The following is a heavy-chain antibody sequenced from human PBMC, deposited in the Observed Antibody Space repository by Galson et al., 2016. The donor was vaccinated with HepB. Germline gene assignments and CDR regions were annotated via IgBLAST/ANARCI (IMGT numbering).Heavy chain of an antibody. CDR3: ARDLQDYLDSGGYFHRVNRETYGMDV. J-gene: IGHJ6*02. Sequence: SLRLSCAASGFPFKNYWVRWVRHPPGKGLMWVSRIDPDAEAPTYADSVKGRFIISRDNGKNTLYLQMNSLRAEDTAVYYCARDLQDYLDSGGYFHRVNRETYGMDVWGQGTTVTVSS. CDR1: GFPFKNYW. V-gene: IGHV3-74*01. D-gene: IGHD3-22*01. CDR2: IDPDAEAP.